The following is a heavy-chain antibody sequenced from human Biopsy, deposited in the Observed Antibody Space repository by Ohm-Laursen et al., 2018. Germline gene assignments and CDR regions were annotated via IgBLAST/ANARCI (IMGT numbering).Heavy chain of an antibody. Sequence: SQTLSLTCAVSGYSISSGYYWGWIRQPPGKGLEWIGSIYHSGSTYYNPSLKSRVTISVETSKNQFSLKLSSVTAADTAGYYCARGQALKSFDYWGQGTLVTVSS. CDR2: IYHSGST. CDR1: GYSISSGYY. V-gene: IGHV4-38-2*01. J-gene: IGHJ4*02. CDR3: ARGQALKSFDY.